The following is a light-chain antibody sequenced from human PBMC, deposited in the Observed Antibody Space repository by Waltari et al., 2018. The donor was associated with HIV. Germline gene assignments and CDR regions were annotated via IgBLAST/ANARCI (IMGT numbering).Light chain of an antibody. V-gene: IGKV3-15*01. Sequence: EIVMTQSQATLSASPGERATISCRASQNIKNNLAWYQQKPGQAPRLLIHGASTTDTGISARFSGSGSGTEFSLTIGSLQSEDFAVYYCQQYHNWPFTFGPGTRVEMK. CDR2: GAS. CDR1: QNIKNN. CDR3: QQYHNWPFT. J-gene: IGKJ3*01.